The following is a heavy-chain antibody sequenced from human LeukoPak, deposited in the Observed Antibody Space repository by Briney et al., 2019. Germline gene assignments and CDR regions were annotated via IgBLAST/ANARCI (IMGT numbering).Heavy chain of an antibody. Sequence: ASVKVSCKASGYTFTSYYMHWVRQAPGQGLEWMGIINPSGGSTNYAQKFQGRVTMTRDTSTSTVYMELSSLRAEDTAVYYCARHLSGVTGYTYGRGIDYWGQGTLVTVSS. CDR1: GYTFTSYY. V-gene: IGHV1-46*01. D-gene: IGHD5-18*01. J-gene: IGHJ4*02. CDR2: INPSGGST. CDR3: ARHLSGVTGYTYGRGIDY.